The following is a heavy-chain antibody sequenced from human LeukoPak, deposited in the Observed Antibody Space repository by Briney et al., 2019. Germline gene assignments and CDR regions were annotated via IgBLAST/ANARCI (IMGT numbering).Heavy chain of an antibody. V-gene: IGHV3-23*01. CDR2: ISGSGGST. J-gene: IGHJ4*02. Sequence: PGGSLRLSCAASGFTFSSYAVSWVRQAPGKGLEWVSAISGSGGSTYYADSVKGRFTISRDISRNSLYLQMDSLRVEDTAMYYCARDSRGYSYGPNTDYWGQGTLVAVSS. CDR3: ARDSRGYSYGPNTDY. CDR1: GFTFSSYA. D-gene: IGHD5-18*01.